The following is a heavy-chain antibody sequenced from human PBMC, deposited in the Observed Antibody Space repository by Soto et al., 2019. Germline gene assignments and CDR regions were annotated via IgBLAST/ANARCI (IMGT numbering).Heavy chain of an antibody. CDR1: GFTFSSYG. CDR3: AKEGSYDFWSGYYDY. D-gene: IGHD3-3*01. Sequence: GGSLILSCAASGFTFSSYGMHWVRQAPGKGLEWVAVISYDGSNKYYADSVKGRFTISRDNSKNTLYLQMNSLRAEDTAVYYCAKEGSYDFWSGYYDYWGQGTLVTVSS. V-gene: IGHV3-30*18. J-gene: IGHJ4*02. CDR2: ISYDGSNK.